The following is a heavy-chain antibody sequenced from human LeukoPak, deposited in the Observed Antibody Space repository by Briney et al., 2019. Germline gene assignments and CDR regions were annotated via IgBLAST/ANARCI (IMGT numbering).Heavy chain of an antibody. Sequence: SETLSLTCTVSGGSISSSSYYWGWICQPPGKGLEWIGGIYYSGSTYYNPSLKSRVTISVDTSKNQFSLKPSSVTAADTAVYYCARHHPTIFGVVTAYYFDYWGQGTLVTVSS. CDR3: ARHHPTIFGVVTAYYFDY. J-gene: IGHJ4*02. CDR2: IYYSGST. V-gene: IGHV4-39*01. D-gene: IGHD3-3*01. CDR1: GGSISSSSYY.